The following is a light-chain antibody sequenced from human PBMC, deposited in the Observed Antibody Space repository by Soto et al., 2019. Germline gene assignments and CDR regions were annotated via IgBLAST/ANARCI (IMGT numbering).Light chain of an antibody. CDR1: SSDVGSYDL. CDR3: CSYAGSNTYVI. V-gene: IGLV2-23*01. J-gene: IGLJ2*01. CDR2: EGS. Sequence: QSVLTQPASVSGSPGQSITISCTGTSSDVGSYDLVSWYQQHPDTAPKLMIYEGSKRPSGVSNRFSGSKSGNTASLTISGLQAEDEADYYCCSYAGSNTYVIFGGGTKVTVL.